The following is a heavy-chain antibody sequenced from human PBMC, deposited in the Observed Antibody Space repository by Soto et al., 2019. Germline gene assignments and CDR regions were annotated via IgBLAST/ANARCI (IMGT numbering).Heavy chain of an antibody. J-gene: IGHJ6*02. D-gene: IGHD3-10*01. CDR2: ISYDGSNK. CDR3: AKSVWFGNDYGMDV. V-gene: IGHV3-30*18. Sequence: QVQLVESGGGVVQPGRSLRLSCAASGFTFSSYGMHWVRQAPGKGLEWVAVISYDGSNKYYADSVKGRFTISRDNSKNTLYLQMNSLRAEDAAVYYCAKSVWFGNDYGMDVWGQGTTVTVSS. CDR1: GFTFSSYG.